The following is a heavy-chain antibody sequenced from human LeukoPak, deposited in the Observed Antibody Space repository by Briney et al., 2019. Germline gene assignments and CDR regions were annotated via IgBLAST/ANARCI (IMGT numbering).Heavy chain of an antibody. CDR2: IIPIFGTA. Sequence: SVKVSCKASGGTFSSYAISWVRQAPGQGLEWMGGIIPIFGTANYAQKFQGGVTITADESTSIDYMELSSLRSEDTAVYYCASRQRLRFNWFDPWGQGTLVTVSS. V-gene: IGHV1-69*01. CDR1: GGTFSSYA. CDR3: ASRQRLRFNWFDP. J-gene: IGHJ5*02. D-gene: IGHD3-3*01.